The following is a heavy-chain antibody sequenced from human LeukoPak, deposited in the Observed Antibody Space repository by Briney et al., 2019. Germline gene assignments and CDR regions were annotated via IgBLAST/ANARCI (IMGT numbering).Heavy chain of an antibody. V-gene: IGHV1-3*01. J-gene: IGHJ4*02. CDR2: INAGNGNT. D-gene: IGHD3-22*01. CDR1: GYTFTSYA. CDR3: ARRWFYDSSGYYPFDY. Sequence: ASVKVSCKASGYTFTSYAMHWVRQAPGQRLEWMGWINAGNGNTKYSQKFQGRVTITRDTSASTAYMELSSLRSEDTAVYYCARRWFYDSSGYYPFDYWGQGTLVNVSS.